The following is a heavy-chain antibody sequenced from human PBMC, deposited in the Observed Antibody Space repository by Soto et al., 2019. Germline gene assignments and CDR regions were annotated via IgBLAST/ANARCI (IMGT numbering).Heavy chain of an antibody. D-gene: IGHD4-17*01. V-gene: IGHV3-30-3*01. CDR2: ISYDGSNK. CDR1: GFTFSSYA. CDR3: ARSGYGEYYFDY. J-gene: IGHJ4*02. Sequence: GGSLRLSCAASGFTFSSYAMHWVRQAPGKGLEWVAVISYDGSNKYYADSVKGRFTISRDNSKNTLYLQMNSLRAEDTAVYYCARSGYGEYYFDYWGQGTLVTVSS.